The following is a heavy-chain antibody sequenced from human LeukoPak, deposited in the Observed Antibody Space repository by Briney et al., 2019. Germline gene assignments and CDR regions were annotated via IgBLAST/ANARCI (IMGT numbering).Heavy chain of an antibody. V-gene: IGHV1-2*02. CDR3: ARRYIGSSGWYFDY. CDR2: INPNSGGT. Sequence: ASVKVSCKASGYTFTGYYMHWVRQAPGQGLEWMGWINPNSGGTNYAQKFQGRVTMTRDTSISTAYMELSRLRSDDTAVYYCARRYIGSSGWYFDYWGQGTLVTVSS. D-gene: IGHD6-19*01. CDR1: GYTFTGYY. J-gene: IGHJ4*02.